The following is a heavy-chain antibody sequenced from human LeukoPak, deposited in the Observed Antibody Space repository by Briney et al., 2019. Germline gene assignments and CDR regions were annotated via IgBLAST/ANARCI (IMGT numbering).Heavy chain of an antibody. CDR1: GGSISSYY. J-gene: IGHJ6*03. CDR3: AGTYGSGSYPYYYYYMDV. D-gene: IGHD3-10*01. V-gene: IGHV4-4*07. CDR2: IYTSGST. Sequence: SETLSLTCTVSGGSISSYYWSWIRQPAGKGLEWIGRIYTSGSTNYNPSLKSRVTMSVDTSKNQFSLKLSSVTAADTAVYYCAGTYGSGSYPYYYYYMDVWGKGTTVTVSS.